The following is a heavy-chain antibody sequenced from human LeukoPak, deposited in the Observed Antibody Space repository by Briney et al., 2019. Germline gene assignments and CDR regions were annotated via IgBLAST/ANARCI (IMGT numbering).Heavy chain of an antibody. D-gene: IGHD3-10*02. Sequence: PGGTLRLSCAASGFTFSTYGMSWVRQAPGKGLEWVSGISGSGGATYYADSVKGRSTISRDDPHNTLYLQMNSLRAEDTAVYYCAELGITMIGGVWGKGTTVTISS. CDR2: ISGSGGAT. V-gene: IGHV3-23*01. CDR1: GFTFSTYG. J-gene: IGHJ6*04. CDR3: AELGITMIGGV.